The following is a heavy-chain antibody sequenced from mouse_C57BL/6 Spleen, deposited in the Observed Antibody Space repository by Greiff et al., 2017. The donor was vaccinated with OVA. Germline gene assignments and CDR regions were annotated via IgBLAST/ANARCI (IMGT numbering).Heavy chain of an antibody. Sequence: QVQLKQPGAELVRPGSSVKLSCKASGYTFTSYWMHWVKQRPIQGLEWIGNIDPSDSETHYNQKFKDKATLTVDKSSSTAYMQLSSLTSEDSAVYYGARSSDYGNYSYFDVWGTGTTVTVSS. D-gene: IGHD2-1*01. CDR2: IDPSDSET. CDR1: GYTFTSYW. V-gene: IGHV1-52*01. J-gene: IGHJ1*03. CDR3: ARSSDYGNYSYFDV.